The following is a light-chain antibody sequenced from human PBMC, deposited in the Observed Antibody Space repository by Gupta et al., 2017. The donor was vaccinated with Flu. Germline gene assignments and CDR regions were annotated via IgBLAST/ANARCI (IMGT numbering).Light chain of an antibody. V-gene: IGLV2-14*01. CDR1: SSDLGSYNY. CDR2: GVN. Sequence: TTISGTGTSSDLGSYNYVSWYQQHPGQAPKLLIYGVNTRPAGVTNRFSASQSGDTASLTIYGLQAEDEADYYCRSCRSSSTLVFGGGTKLTVL. J-gene: IGLJ2*01. CDR3: RSCRSSSTLV.